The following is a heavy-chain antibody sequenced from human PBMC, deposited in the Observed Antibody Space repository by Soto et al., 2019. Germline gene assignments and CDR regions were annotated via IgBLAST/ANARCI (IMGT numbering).Heavy chain of an antibody. CDR1: GFTFSSHW. D-gene: IGHD1-26*01. CDR3: ARLELPGKLLIDS. Sequence: EVQLVESGGGLVQPGGSLRLSCAASGFTFSSHWMSWVRQAPGEGLEWVANIKEDGSDKYYAASVKGRFTISRDNAKNSLYLQMNSLRADDTAVYYCARLELPGKLLIDSWGQGTLVAVSS. CDR2: IKEDGSDK. V-gene: IGHV3-7*01. J-gene: IGHJ4*02.